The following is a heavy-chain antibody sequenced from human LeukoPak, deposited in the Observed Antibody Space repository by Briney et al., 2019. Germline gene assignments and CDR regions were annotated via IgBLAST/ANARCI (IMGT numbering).Heavy chain of an antibody. Sequence: GGSLRLSCAASGFTFSSYAMSWVRQAPGKGLEWVSAISGSGGSTYYADSVKGRFTIFRDNSKNTLYLQMNSLRVEDTANYYCAKLPTYYFDSSGYHFDYWGQGTLVTVSS. V-gene: IGHV3-23*01. D-gene: IGHD3-22*01. J-gene: IGHJ4*02. CDR3: AKLPTYYFDSSGYHFDY. CDR2: ISGSGGST. CDR1: GFTFSSYA.